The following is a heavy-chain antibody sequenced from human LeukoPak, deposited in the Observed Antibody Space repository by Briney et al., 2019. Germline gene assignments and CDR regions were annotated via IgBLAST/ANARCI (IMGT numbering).Heavy chain of an antibody. Sequence: GASVKVSCKASGYTFTSYAMNWVRQAPGQGLEWMGWISAYNGNTNYAQKLQGRVTMTTDTSTSTAYMELRSLRSDDTAVYYCARDQRPYARQDAFDIWGQGTMVTVSS. CDR3: ARDQRPYARQDAFDI. CDR2: ISAYNGNT. V-gene: IGHV1-18*01. J-gene: IGHJ3*02. D-gene: IGHD2-8*01. CDR1: GYTFTSYA.